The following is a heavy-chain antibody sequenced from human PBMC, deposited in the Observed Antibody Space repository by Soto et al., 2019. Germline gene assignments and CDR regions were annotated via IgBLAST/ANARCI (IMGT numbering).Heavy chain of an antibody. D-gene: IGHD3-9*01. Sequence: EVQLVESGGGLVQPGWSLRLFCAASGFTFDDYAMHWVRQVPGKGLEWVSGISWNSGSIGYADSVKGRLTISRDNAQNSLYLQMHSLGAEDKESDYRAKDIVSVAGLLVFDDWGQGNLVTGSS. CDR3: AKDIVSVAGLLVFDD. V-gene: IGHV3-9*01. CDR1: GFTFDDYA. CDR2: ISWNSGSI. J-gene: IGHJ4*02.